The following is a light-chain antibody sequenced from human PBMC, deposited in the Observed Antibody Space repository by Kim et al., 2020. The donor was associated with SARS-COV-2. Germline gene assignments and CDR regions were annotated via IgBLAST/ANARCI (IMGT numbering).Light chain of an antibody. Sequence: KATINCKSRHSVFHTPNKKNCLAWYQQKSGQLTKLIIYWASTRKSGVPNLFSGSGSGTDFTLTITSLQAEDVAVYFCHQYATFPYSFGQGTKLEI. CDR1: HSVFHTPNKKNC. V-gene: IGKV4-1*01. J-gene: IGKJ2*03. CDR3: HQYATFPYS. CDR2: WAS.